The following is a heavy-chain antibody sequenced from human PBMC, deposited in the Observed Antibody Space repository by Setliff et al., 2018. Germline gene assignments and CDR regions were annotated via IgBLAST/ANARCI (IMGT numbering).Heavy chain of an antibody. CDR2: IFGSGANT. J-gene: IGHJ4*02. CDR3: AKGTLAPCNGPSCYPLDY. D-gene: IGHD2-15*01. CDR1: GFAFSVYA. Sequence: SGGSLRLSCSASGFAFSVYAMSWVRQAPGKGLEWVATIFGSGANTYYADSVKGRFTISRDNSKNTLYLQMNSLRAEDTAVYYCAKGTLAPCNGPSCYPLDYWGQGTLVTVPQ. V-gene: IGHV3-23*01.